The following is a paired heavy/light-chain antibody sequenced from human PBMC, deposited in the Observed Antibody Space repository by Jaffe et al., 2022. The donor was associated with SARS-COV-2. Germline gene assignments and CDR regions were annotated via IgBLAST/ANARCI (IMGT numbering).Heavy chain of an antibody. CDR2: ISGGGGST. CDR3: ARDAGPSDILDI. V-gene: IGHV3-23*01. D-gene: IGHD2-21*02. Sequence: EVQLLESGGGLVQPGGSLRLSCAASGFTFSDYAMNWVRQAPGKGLEWVSVISGGGGSTSYTDSLKGRFTISRDNSKNTLYLQMNSLRAEDTAAYYCARDAGPSDILDIWGQGTMVTVSS. J-gene: IGHJ3*02. CDR1: GFTFSDYA.
Light chain of an antibody. CDR2: AAS. CDR3: LQDYNYPWT. J-gene: IGKJ1*01. Sequence: AIQMTQSPSSLSASVGDRVTITCRASQGIRNDLGWYQQKPGKAPKLLIYAASSLQSGVPSRFSGSGSGTDFTLTISSLQPEDFGTYYCLQDYNYPWTFGQGTKVEIE. CDR1: QGIRND. V-gene: IGKV1-6*01.